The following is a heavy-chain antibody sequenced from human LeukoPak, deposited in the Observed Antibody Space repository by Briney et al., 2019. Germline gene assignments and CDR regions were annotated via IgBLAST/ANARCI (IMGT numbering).Heavy chain of an antibody. CDR2: ISPYNGDT. CDR3: AMIAARNGVDP. V-gene: IGHV1-18*01. D-gene: IGHD6-6*01. CDR1: GYTFSSYT. J-gene: IGHJ5*02. Sequence: ASVKVSCKASGYTFSSYTISWVRQVPGQGLEWMGWISPYNGDTNYAQQLQGRVTMTTDTSTSTAYMELSRLRSDDTAVYYCAMIAARNGVDPWGQGTLVTVSS.